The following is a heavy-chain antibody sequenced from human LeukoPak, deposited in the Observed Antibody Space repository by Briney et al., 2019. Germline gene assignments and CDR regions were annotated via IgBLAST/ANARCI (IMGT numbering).Heavy chain of an antibody. CDR3: ARHGGTRITLIQVYYFDY. Sequence: PSQTLSLTCTVSGCSISSGSYYWSWIRQPAGKGLEWIGRIYTSGSTNYNPSLKSRVTISVDTSKNQFSLKLSSVTAADTAVYYCARHGGTRITLIQVYYFDYWGQGTLVTVSS. V-gene: IGHV4-61*02. D-gene: IGHD4-11*01. CDR1: GCSISSGSYY. CDR2: IYTSGST. J-gene: IGHJ4*02.